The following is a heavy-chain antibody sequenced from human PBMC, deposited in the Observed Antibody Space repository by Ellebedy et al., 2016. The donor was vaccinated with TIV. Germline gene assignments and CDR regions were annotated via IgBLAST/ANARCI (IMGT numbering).Heavy chain of an antibody. V-gene: IGHV3-48*01. J-gene: IGHJ4*02. CDR1: GFPFTSYA. CDR3: AKEQEMAPEDYFDF. CDR2: ISSTATDI. D-gene: IGHD5-24*01. Sequence: GESLKISXAASGFPFTSYAMNWVRQAPGKGLEWLSYISSTATDIYYADSVKGRFTISRDNAKNTLFLQMNSLRAEDTAVYYCAKEQEMAPEDYFDFWGQGTLVTVSS.